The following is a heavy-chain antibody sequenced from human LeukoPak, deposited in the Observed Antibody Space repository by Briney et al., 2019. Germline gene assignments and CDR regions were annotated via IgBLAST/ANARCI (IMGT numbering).Heavy chain of an antibody. V-gene: IGHV4-61*08. Sequence: SETLSLTCTVSGGSISSGGYYWSWIRQHPGKGLEWIGYIFYTGSTNYNPSLKSRVTISVDTSKDQFSLRLSSVTAADTAVYYCARGSDYEGGFDIWGQGTMVTVSS. CDR3: ARGSDYEGGFDI. D-gene: IGHD4-17*01. J-gene: IGHJ3*02. CDR2: IFYTGST. CDR1: GGSISSGGYY.